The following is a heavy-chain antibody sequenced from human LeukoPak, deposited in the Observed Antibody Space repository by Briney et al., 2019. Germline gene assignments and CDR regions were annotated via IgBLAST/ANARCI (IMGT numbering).Heavy chain of an antibody. CDR3: ARGGVSQRWLQFKPPNRGIGY. Sequence: GGSLRLSCAASGFTFGTSWMSWFRRAPGTGLQWVAHTSPNGRDTYYVDSVKGRFIISRDNPKNSLYLQMNSLRAEDTAVYYCARGGVSQRWLQFKPPNRGIGYWGQGTLVTVSS. V-gene: IGHV3-7*01. CDR2: TSPNGRDT. D-gene: IGHD5-24*01. J-gene: IGHJ4*02. CDR1: GFTFGTSW.